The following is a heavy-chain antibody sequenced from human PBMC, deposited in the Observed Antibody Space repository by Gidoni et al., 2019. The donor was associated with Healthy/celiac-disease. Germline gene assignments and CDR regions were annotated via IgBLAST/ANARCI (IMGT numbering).Heavy chain of an antibody. J-gene: IGHJ4*02. CDR2: ISYDGSKK. Sequence: QVQLVESGGGVVQPGRSLRLSCAASGFTFSSYGMHWVRQAPGKGLGWVAVISYDGSKKYYADSVKGRFTISRDNSKNTLYLQMNSLRAEDTAVYYGAKAQYQLLLWFGDDYWAREPWSPSPQ. D-gene: IGHD3-10*01. V-gene: IGHV3-30*18. CDR1: GFTFSSYG. CDR3: AKAQYQLLLWFGDDY.